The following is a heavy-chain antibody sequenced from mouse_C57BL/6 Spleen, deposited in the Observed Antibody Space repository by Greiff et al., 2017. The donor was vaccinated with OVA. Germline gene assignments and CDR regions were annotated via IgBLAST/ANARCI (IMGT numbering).Heavy chain of an antibody. J-gene: IGHJ4*01. D-gene: IGHD2-5*01. CDR3: ARHGESNYLYAMDY. CDR2: IWSDGST. V-gene: IGHV2-6-1*01. Sequence: VQRVESGPGLVAPSQSLSITCTVSGFSLTSYGVHWVRQPPGKGLEWLVVIWSDGSTTYNSALKSRLSISKDNSKSQVFLKMNSLQTDDTAMNYCARHGESNYLYAMDYWGQGTSVTVSS. CDR1: GFSLTSYG.